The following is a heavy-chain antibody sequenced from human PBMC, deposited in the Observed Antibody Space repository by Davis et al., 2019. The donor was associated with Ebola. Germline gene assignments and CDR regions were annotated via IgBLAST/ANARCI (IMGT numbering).Heavy chain of an antibody. D-gene: IGHD5-24*01. Sequence: PGGSLRLSCAASGFTFSSYGMHWVRQAPGKGLEWVANIKQDGSEKYYVDSVKGRFTISRDNAKNSLYLQMNSLRAEDTAVYYCARVADGYNSADYWGQGTLVTVSS. CDR1: GFTFSSYG. V-gene: IGHV3-7*03. CDR3: ARVADGYNSADY. CDR2: IKQDGSEK. J-gene: IGHJ4*02.